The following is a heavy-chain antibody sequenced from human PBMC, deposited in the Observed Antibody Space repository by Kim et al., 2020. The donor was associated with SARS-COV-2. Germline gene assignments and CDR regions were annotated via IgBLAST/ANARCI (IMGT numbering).Heavy chain of an antibody. CDR3: ARDRHGHWLDAFDI. D-gene: IGHD5-12*01. V-gene: IGHV3-53*01. CDR1: GFTVSSNY. CDR2: IYSGGST. J-gene: IGHJ3*02. Sequence: GGSLRLSFAASGFTVSSNYMSWVRQAPGKGLEWVSVIYSGGSTYYADSVKGRFTISRDNSKNTLYLQMNSLRAEDTAVVYCARDRHGHWLDAFDIWGQGTIV.